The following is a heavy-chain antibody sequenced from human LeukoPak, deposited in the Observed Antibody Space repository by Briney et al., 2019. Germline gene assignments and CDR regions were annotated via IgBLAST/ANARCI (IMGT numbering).Heavy chain of an antibody. CDR1: GYTLTELS. Sequence: GASVKVSCKVSGYTLTELSMHWVRQAPGKGLEWMGGFDPEDGETIYAQKFQGRVTITTDESTSTAYMELSSLRSEDTAVYYCARGDKMYSSSGDYWGQGTLVTVSS. J-gene: IGHJ4*02. CDR2: FDPEDGET. D-gene: IGHD6-6*01. CDR3: ARGDKMYSSSGDY. V-gene: IGHV1-24*01.